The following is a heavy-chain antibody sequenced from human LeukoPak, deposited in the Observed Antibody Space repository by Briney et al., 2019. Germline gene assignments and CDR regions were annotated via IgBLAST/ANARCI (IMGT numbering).Heavy chain of an antibody. CDR3: ALRREDYDSSGGLDY. V-gene: IGHV2-5*02. Sequence: SGPTLVKPTQTLTLTCTFSGFSLSTSGVGVGWIRQPPGKALEWLALIYWDDDKRYSPSLKSRLTITKDTSKNQVVLTMTNMDPVDTATYYCALRREDYDSSGGLDYWGQGTLVTVSS. J-gene: IGHJ4*02. CDR1: GFSLSTSGVG. CDR2: IYWDDDK. D-gene: IGHD3-22*01.